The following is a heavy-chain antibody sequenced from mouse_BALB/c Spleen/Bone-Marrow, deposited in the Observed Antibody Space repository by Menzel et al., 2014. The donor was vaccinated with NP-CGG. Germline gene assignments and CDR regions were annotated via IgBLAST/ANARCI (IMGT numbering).Heavy chain of an antibody. V-gene: IGHV1-14*01. CDR1: GYTFTNYV. D-gene: IGHD3-2*01. CDR3: ARPRQLGLPYYFDY. Sequence: VQLQQSGPELVKPGASVKMSCKASGYTFTNYVMHWVKQKPGQGLEWIGYINPYNDGTKYNEKFKGKATLTSDKSSSTAYMELSSLTSEDSAVYYCARPRQLGLPYYFDYWGHGTTLTVSS. CDR2: INPYNDGT. J-gene: IGHJ2*01.